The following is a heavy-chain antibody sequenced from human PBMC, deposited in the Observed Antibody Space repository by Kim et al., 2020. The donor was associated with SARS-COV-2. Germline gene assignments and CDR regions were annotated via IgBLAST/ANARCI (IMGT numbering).Heavy chain of an antibody. CDR2: IKSKTDGGTT. CDR1: GFTFSNAW. J-gene: IGHJ4*02. V-gene: IGHV3-15*01. Sequence: GGSLRLSCAASGFTFSNAWMSWVRQAPGKGLEWVGRIKSKTDGGTTDYAAPVKGRFTISRDDSKNTLYLQMNSLKTEDTAVYYCTTDYQWWLRSYYFDYWGQGTLVTVSS. D-gene: IGHD5-12*01. CDR3: TTDYQWWLRSYYFDY.